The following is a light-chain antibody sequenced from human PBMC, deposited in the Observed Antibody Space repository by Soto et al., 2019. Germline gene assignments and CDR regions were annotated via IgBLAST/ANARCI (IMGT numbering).Light chain of an antibody. CDR3: CSYAGTYTWV. Sequence: QSALTQPRSVSGSPGQSVTISCTGTSSDVGGYNYVSWYQQHPGKAPKLMICDVSKRPSGVPDRFSGSKSGNTASLTISGLQAEDEADYYCCSYAGTYTWVFGGGTNLTVL. V-gene: IGLV2-11*01. CDR2: DVS. CDR1: SSDVGGYNY. J-gene: IGLJ3*02.